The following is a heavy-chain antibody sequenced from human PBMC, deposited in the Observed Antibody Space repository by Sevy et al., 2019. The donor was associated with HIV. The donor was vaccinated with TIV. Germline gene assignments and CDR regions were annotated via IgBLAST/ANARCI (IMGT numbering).Heavy chain of an antibody. V-gene: IGHV3-66*01. J-gene: IGHJ6*02. Sequence: GGSLRLSCAASEFSVTDNYMSRVRQAPRKGLEWVSTIYSGGSTFYADSVKGRFTISRDNSKNTLYLHMNSLRAEDTAVYYYDASGYYYYYYGLDVWGQGTTVTVSS. CDR3: DASGYYYYYYGLDV. D-gene: IGHD3-22*01. CDR2: IYSGGST. CDR1: EFSVTDNY.